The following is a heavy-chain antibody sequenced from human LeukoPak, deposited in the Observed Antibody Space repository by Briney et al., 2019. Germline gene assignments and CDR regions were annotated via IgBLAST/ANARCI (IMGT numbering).Heavy chain of an antibody. V-gene: IGHV1-69*08. Sequence: GASVKVSCKASGYIFTSYSISWVRQAPGQGLEWVGRIVPILGTANYAQNFQGRVTITADRSTTTAYMELSSLRSEDTAVYYCARVPQGSSWPYYFDYWGQGTLVTVSS. CDR3: ARVPQGSSWPYYFDY. D-gene: IGHD6-13*01. CDR1: GYIFTSYS. CDR2: IVPILGTA. J-gene: IGHJ4*02.